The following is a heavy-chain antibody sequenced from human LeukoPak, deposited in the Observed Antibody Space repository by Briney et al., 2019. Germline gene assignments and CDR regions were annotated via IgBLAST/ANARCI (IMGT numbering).Heavy chain of an antibody. J-gene: IGHJ4*02. D-gene: IGHD1-26*01. CDR1: GYTFTNYN. CDR2: ISPYNGDT. Sequence: ASVKVSCKPSGYTFTNYNLAWVRQAPGEGLEWMGWISPYNGDTNYAPKFQGRVTLTTDTSTSTAYMELRSLRSDDTAVYYCARVYSGSYEYFDYWGQGTLVTVSS. CDR3: ARVYSGSYEYFDY. V-gene: IGHV1-18*01.